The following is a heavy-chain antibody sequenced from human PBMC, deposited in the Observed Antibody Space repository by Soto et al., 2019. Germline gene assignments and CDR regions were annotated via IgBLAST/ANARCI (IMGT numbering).Heavy chain of an antibody. CDR3: ASFPFDYGDYFDY. Sequence: PSETLSLTCTVSGGSISSSSYYWGWIRQPPGKGLEWIGSIYYSGSTYYNPSLKSRVTISVDTSKNQFSLKLSSVTAADTAVYYCASFPFDYGDYFDYWGQGTPVTVSS. J-gene: IGHJ4*02. CDR2: IYYSGST. V-gene: IGHV4-39*01. CDR1: GGSISSSSYY. D-gene: IGHD4-17*01.